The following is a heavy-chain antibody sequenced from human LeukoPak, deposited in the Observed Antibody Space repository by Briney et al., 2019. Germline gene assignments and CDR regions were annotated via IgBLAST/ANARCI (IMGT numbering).Heavy chain of an antibody. CDR2: INPNSGGT. V-gene: IGHV1-2*02. Sequence: ASVKVSCKASGYTFTGYYIHWVRQAPGQGLEWMGWINPNSGGTNYAQKFQGRVTMTRDTSISTAYMELSRLRSDDTAVYYCARGRRFLEWLLFDYWGQGTLVTVSS. D-gene: IGHD3-3*01. CDR3: ARGRRFLEWLLFDY. CDR1: GYTFTGYY. J-gene: IGHJ4*02.